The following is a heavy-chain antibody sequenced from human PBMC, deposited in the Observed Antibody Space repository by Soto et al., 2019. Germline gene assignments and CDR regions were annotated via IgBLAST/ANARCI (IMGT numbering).Heavy chain of an antibody. V-gene: IGHV1-3*01. D-gene: IGHD6-19*01. CDR3: ARSGYSSGWYHWYFDF. Sequence: XSVKVSCKASGYSFTNYGIHWVRQAPGQRLEWMGWINAGNGNTKYSQKLQGRVTINRDTSASTAYMELSSLRSEDTAVYYCARSGYSSGWYHWYFDFWGRGTLVTVSS. CDR2: INAGNGNT. J-gene: IGHJ2*01. CDR1: GYSFTNYG.